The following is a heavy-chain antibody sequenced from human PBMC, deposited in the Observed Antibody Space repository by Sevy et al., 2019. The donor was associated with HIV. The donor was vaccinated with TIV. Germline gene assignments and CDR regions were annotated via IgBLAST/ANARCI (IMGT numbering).Heavy chain of an antibody. Sequence: GGSLRLSCSGSGFSFSNSAMNWVRQTPGKGLKYVSAISSDGVSTYYTDSGRGRFTISRDNSNNTLYLQMSSLRVEVTAVYYCVKDPDYNFWRGDYGMDVWGQGTTVTVSS. CDR1: GFSFSNSA. D-gene: IGHD3-3*01. J-gene: IGHJ6*02. V-gene: IGHV3-64D*06. CDR3: VKDPDYNFWRGDYGMDV. CDR2: ISSDGVST.